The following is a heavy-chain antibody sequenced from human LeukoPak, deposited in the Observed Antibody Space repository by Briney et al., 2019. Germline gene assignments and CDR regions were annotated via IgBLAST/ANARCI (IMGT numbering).Heavy chain of an antibody. CDR3: ARDPTGPLDGAKDAFDI. CDR1: GYTFTGYY. Sequence: ASVKVSCKASGYTFTGYYMHWVRQAPGQGLEWMGWISAYNGNTNYAQKLQGRVTMTTDTSTSTAYMELRSLRSDDTAVYYCARDPTGPLDGAKDAFDIWGQGTMVTVSS. V-gene: IGHV1-18*04. CDR2: ISAYNGNT. D-gene: IGHD4-17*01. J-gene: IGHJ3*02.